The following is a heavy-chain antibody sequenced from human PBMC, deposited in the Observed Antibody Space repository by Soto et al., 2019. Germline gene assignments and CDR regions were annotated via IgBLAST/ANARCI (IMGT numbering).Heavy chain of an antibody. D-gene: IGHD6-13*01. Sequence: LSETLSLTCTVSGGSISPYYWSWIRQPPGKGLEWIGYVYYSGNTNYNPSLESRVTISVDTSRNRFSLNLTSATAADTAVYYCARKGAAASYAHYYMDVWGRGTAVTVSS. V-gene: IGHV4-59*01. J-gene: IGHJ6*03. CDR2: VYYSGNT. CDR1: GGSISPYY. CDR3: ARKGAAASYAHYYMDV.